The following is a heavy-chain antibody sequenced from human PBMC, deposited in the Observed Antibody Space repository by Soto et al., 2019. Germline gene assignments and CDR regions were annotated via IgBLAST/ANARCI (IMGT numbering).Heavy chain of an antibody. D-gene: IGHD2-15*01. CDR2: IIPIFGTA. V-gene: IGHV1-69*13. Sequence: GASVKVSCKASGGTFSSYAISWVRQAPGQGLEWMGGIIPIFGTANYAQKFQGRVTITADESTSTAYMELSSLRSEDTAVYYCARDDTPLTYCRGVSCYSWYYYSYYGMDVWGEGTTVTVSS. CDR3: ARDDTPLTYCRGVSCYSWYYYSYYGMDV. J-gene: IGHJ6*04. CDR1: GGTFSSYA.